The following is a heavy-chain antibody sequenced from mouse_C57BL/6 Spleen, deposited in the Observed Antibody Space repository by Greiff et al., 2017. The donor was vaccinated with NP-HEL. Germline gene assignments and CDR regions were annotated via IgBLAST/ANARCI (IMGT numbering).Heavy chain of an antibody. V-gene: IGHV1-64*01. D-gene: IGHD2-2*01. CDR2: IHPNSGST. Sequence: QVQLQQPGAELVKPGASVKLSCKASGYTFTSYWMHWVKQRPGQGLEWIGMIHPNSGSTNYNEKFKSKATLTVDKSSSTAYMQLSSLTSEDSAVYYCARDWESTRVTTGTTFFAYWGQVTLVTVSA. CDR3: ARDWESTRVTTGTTFFAY. J-gene: IGHJ3*01. CDR1: GYTFTSYW.